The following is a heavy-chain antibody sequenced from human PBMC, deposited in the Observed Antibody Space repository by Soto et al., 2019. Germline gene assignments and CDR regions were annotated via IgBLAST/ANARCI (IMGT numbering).Heavy chain of an antibody. CDR2: IYYSGST. CDR3: ARLQGYCGPSGCHYSYWFDP. D-gene: IGHD5-12*01. Sequence: PSETLSLTCTVSGGSISSYYWSWIRQPPGKGLEWIGYIYYSGSTNYNPSLKSRVTISVDTSKNQFSLKLSSVTAADTAVYYCARLQGYCGPSGCHYSYWFDPWGPGTLVTVSS. V-gene: IGHV4-59*01. J-gene: IGHJ5*02. CDR1: GGSISSYY.